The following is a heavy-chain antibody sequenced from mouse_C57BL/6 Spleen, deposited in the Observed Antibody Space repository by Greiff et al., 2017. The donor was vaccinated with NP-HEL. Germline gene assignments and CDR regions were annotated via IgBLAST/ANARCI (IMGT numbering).Heavy chain of an antibody. J-gene: IGHJ2*01. CDR2: IYPRSGNT. V-gene: IGHV1-81*01. Sequence: QVQLQQSGAELARPGASVKLSCKASGYTFTSYGISWVKQRTGQGLEWIGEIYPRSGNTYYNEKFKGKATLTADKSSSTAYMELRSLTSEESAVYFCAREGGNLLLRQWGFDYWGQGTTLTVSS. CDR3: AREGGNLLLRQWGFDY. D-gene: IGHD1-1*01. CDR1: GYTFTSYG.